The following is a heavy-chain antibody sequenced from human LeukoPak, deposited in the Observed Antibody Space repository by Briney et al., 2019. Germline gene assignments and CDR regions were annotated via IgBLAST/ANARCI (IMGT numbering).Heavy chain of an antibody. V-gene: IGHV1-69*05. CDR2: IIPIFGTA. J-gene: IGHJ4*02. CDR3: ARDRAGYYLDY. D-gene: IGHD3-9*01. Sequence: SVKVSCKASGGTFSSYAISWVRQAPGQGLEWMGRIIPIFGTASYAQKFQGRVTITTDESTSTAYMELSSLRSEDTAVYYCARDRAGYYLDYWGQGTLVTVSS. CDR1: GGTFSSYA.